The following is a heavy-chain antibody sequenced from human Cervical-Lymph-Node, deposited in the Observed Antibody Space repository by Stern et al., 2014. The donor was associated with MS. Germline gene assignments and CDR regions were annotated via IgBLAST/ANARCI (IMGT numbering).Heavy chain of an antibody. CDR3: ATDVAYGNSSWYLHWFDP. J-gene: IGHJ5*02. CDR2: IIPLFGTA. Sequence: QVQLVQSGAEVKKPGSSVKVSCTASGGSFSSYAISWVRQAPGQKFEWMGGIIPLFGTANYAQKFQGRVTIIADESTSTAYMNLSSLRSEDTAVYYCATDVAYGNSSWYLHWFDPWGQGTLVTVSS. V-gene: IGHV1-69*01. CDR1: GGSFSSYA. D-gene: IGHD6-13*01.